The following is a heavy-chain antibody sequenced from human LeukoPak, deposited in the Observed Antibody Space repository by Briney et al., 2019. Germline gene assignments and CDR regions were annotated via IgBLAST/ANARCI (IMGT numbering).Heavy chain of an antibody. J-gene: IGHJ4*01. Sequence: GGSLRLSCAASGFTFRNHSMHWVRQAPGKGLEWAAVIWYDGSNEYYADSVKGRFTISRDNSKNTLYLQMNSLRAEDTAVYYCARDIGARYLDYWGQGTLVIVSS. CDR2: IWYDGSNE. CDR1: GFTFRNHS. D-gene: IGHD6-6*01. CDR3: ARDIGARYLDY. V-gene: IGHV3-33*01.